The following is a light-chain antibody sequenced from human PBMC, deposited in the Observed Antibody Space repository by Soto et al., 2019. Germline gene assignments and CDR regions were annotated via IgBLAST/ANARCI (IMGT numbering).Light chain of an antibody. V-gene: IGKV3-20*01. CDR2: GAS. CDR3: QQYGDSPLP. J-gene: IGKJ4*01. Sequence: ENVLTQSPGTLSLSPGERATLSCRASQTVSGSYVAWYQQKPGQTPRLLIYGASSRATGIPDRFSGSGSGTDLTLTISRLEPEDFAVYHCQQYGDSPLPFGGGTKVDIX. CDR1: QTVSGSY.